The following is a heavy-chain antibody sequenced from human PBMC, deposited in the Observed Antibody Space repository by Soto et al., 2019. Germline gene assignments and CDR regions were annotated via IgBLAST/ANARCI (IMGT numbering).Heavy chain of an antibody. CDR1: GFTFSSYA. CDR2: ISGSGGST. D-gene: IGHD1-26*01. J-gene: IGHJ4*02. V-gene: IGHV3-23*01. Sequence: EVQLLESGGGLVQPGGSLRLSCAASGFTFSSYAMRWVRQAPGKGLEWVSAISGSGGSTYYADSVKGRFTISRDNSKNTLYLQMNSLTADDTAVYYCASRGSGRYYAYWGQGTLVTVSS. CDR3: ASRGSGRYYAY.